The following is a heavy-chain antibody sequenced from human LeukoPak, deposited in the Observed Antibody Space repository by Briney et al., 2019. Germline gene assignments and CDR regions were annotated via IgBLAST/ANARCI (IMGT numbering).Heavy chain of an antibody. CDR1: GFTFSSYS. CDR3: ARAGFRFGELSYFDY. V-gene: IGHV3-21*01. J-gene: IGHJ4*02. Sequence: GGSLRLSCAASGFTFSSYSMNWVRQAPGKGLEWVSSISSSSSYMYYADSVKGRFTISRDNAKNSLYLQMNSLRAEDTAVYYCARAGFRFGELSYFDYWGQGTLVTVSS. D-gene: IGHD3-10*01. CDR2: ISSSSSYM.